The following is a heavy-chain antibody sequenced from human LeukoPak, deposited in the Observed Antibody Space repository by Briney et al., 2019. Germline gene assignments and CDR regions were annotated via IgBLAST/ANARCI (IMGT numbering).Heavy chain of an antibody. D-gene: IGHD1-26*01. Sequence: ASVKVSCKASGYTFTGYYMHWVRQAPGQGLEWMGWINPNSGGTNYAQKFQGRVTMTRDTSISTAYMELSRLRSDDTAVYYCARSPQRGATKWFDPWAREPWSPSPQ. CDR1: GYTFTGYY. V-gene: IGHV1-2*02. J-gene: IGHJ5*02. CDR3: ARSPQRGATKWFDP. CDR2: INPNSGGT.